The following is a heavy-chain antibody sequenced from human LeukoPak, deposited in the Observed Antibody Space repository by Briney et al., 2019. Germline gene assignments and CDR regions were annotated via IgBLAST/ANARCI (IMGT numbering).Heavy chain of an antibody. J-gene: IGHJ1*01. CDR3: ARALAVAGPWYFQH. CDR2: INPNSGGT. D-gene: IGHD6-19*01. Sequence: ASVKVSCKASGYTFTGYYMHWVRQAPGQGLEWMGWINPNSGGTNYAQKFQGRVTMTRDTSISTAYMELSRLRSDDTAVYYCARALAVAGPWYFQHWGQGTLVTVSS. CDR1: GYTFTGYY. V-gene: IGHV1-2*02.